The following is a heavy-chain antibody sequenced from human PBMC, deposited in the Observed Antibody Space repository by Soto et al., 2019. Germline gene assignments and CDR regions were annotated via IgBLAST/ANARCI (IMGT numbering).Heavy chain of an antibody. CDR2: ISGYNGKR. J-gene: IGHJ6*02. CDR3: ARSETYYYESVSYSYGMDF. Sequence: QVQLVQSGGEVKKPGASVKVSCKTSGYTFTSYGITWVRQAPGQGLEWMGWISGYNGKRNYAQKVQGRVTVTTDTSTSTAYLELRSLRSDDTAVYYCARSETYYYESVSYSYGMDFWGQGTTVTVSS. CDR1: GYTFTSYG. D-gene: IGHD3-10*01. V-gene: IGHV1-18*04.